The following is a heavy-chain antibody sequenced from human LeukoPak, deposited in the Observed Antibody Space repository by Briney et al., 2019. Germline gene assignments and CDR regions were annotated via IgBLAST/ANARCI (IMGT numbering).Heavy chain of an antibody. CDR3: TTSTFTYYDSSVDY. D-gene: IGHD3-22*01. V-gene: IGHV3-15*01. CDR2: IKSKTDGGTT. J-gene: IGHJ4*02. Sequence: GGSLRLSCAASGFTFSNAWMSWVRQAPGKGLEWVGRIKSKTDGGTTDYAAPVKGRFTISRDDSKNTLYLQMNSLKTEDTAVYYCTTSTFTYYDSSVDYWGQGTLVTVSS. CDR1: GFTFSNAW.